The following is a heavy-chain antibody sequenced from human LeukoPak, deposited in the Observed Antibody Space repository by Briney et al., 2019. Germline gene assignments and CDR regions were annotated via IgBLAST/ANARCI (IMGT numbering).Heavy chain of an antibody. CDR1: GFTFSSYS. J-gene: IGHJ4*02. Sequence: NAGGSLRLSCAASGFTFSSYSMNWVRQAPGKGLEWVSPISSSSSYIYYADSVKGRFTISRDNAKNSLYLQMNSLRAEDTAVYYCARGAREYYYDSSGPFDYWGQGTLVTVSS. D-gene: IGHD3-22*01. V-gene: IGHV3-21*01. CDR2: ISSSSSYI. CDR3: ARGAREYYYDSSGPFDY.